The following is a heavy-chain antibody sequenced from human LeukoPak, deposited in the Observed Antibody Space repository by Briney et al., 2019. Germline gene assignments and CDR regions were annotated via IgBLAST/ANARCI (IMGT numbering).Heavy chain of an antibody. D-gene: IGHD5-18*01. CDR2: ISSSSSYI. V-gene: IGHV3-21*01. J-gene: IGHJ4*02. CDR1: GFTFSSYS. CDR3: ARDHGYSYGYSFDY. Sequence: GGSLRLSCAPSGFTFSSYSMNWVRQAPGKGLEWVSSISSSSSYIYYADSVKGRFTISRDNAKNSLYLQMNSLRAEDTAVYYCARDHGYSYGYSFDYWGQGTLVTVSS.